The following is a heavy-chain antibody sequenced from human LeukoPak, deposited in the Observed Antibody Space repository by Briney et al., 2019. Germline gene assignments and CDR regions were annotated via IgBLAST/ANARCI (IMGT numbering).Heavy chain of an antibody. J-gene: IGHJ4*02. CDR2: ISSSGSTI. CDR3: ASAGALRSPLDY. CDR1: GFTFSSYS. V-gene: IGHV3-48*04. D-gene: IGHD3-3*01. Sequence: PGGSLRLSCAACGFTFSSYSMHWVRQAPGKGLEWVSYISSSGSTIYYADSVKGRFTISRDNAKNSLYLQMNSLRAEDTAVYYCASAGALRSPLDYWGQGTLVTVSS.